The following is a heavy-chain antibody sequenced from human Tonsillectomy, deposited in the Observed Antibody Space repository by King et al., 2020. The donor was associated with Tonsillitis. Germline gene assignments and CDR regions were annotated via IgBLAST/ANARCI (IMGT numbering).Heavy chain of an antibody. J-gene: IGHJ4*02. CDR3: AKRLLYGSSSSDPG. CDR1: GFTFSSYA. CDR2: ISGSGGST. D-gene: IGHD6-6*01. Sequence: EVQLVESGGGLVHRGGSLRLSCAASGFTFSSYAMSWVRQAPGKGLEWVSAISGSGGSTYYADSVKGRFTISRDNSKNPLYLQMNRLRAGAPAVYYFAKRLLYGSSSSDPGWGQGTLVTVSS. V-gene: IGHV3-23*04.